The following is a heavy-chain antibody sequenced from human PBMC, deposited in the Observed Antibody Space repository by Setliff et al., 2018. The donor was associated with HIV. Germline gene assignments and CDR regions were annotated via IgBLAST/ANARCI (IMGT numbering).Heavy chain of an antibody. Sequence: ASVKVSCKASTFTLNGYFLHWVRQAPGQGLEWMGWINPDSGGTNYAPKFQGRVTMTRDTSISTVYMELRRLKPNDTSVYYCAGGEIYGVMTFDHWGQGTLVTVSS. CDR3: AGGEIYGVMTFDH. J-gene: IGHJ5*02. D-gene: IGHD3-10*01. V-gene: IGHV1-2*02. CDR2: INPDSGGT. CDR1: TFTLNGYF.